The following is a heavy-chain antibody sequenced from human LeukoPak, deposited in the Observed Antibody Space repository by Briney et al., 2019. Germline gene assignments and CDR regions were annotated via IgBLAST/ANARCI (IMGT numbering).Heavy chain of an antibody. CDR1: GFTFGDYA. CDR2: ISGSGGST. Sequence: PGGSLRLSCTASGFTFGDYAMSWVRQAPGKGLEWVSAISGSGGSTYYADSVKGRFTISRDNSKNTLYLQMNSLRAEDTAVYYCSFTANDFWSGYLDYWGQGTLVTVSS. V-gene: IGHV3-23*01. D-gene: IGHD3-3*01. J-gene: IGHJ4*02. CDR3: SFTANDFWSGYLDY.